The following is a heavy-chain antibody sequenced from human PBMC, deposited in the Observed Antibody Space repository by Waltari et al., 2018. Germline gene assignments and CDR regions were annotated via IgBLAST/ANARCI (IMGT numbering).Heavy chain of an antibody. Sequence: QVQLQESGPGLVKPSETLSLTCTVSGYSISSGYYWGWIRQPPGKGLEWIGSIYHSRSTYYNPSLKSRVNISVDTSKNQLALKLSSVTAADTAVYYCARGRGYYDFWSGYYGNYYYYYMDVWGKGTTVTVSS. CDR2: IYHSRST. V-gene: IGHV4-38-2*02. D-gene: IGHD3-3*01. J-gene: IGHJ6*03. CDR3: ARGRGYYDFWSGYYGNYYYYYMDV. CDR1: GYSISSGYY.